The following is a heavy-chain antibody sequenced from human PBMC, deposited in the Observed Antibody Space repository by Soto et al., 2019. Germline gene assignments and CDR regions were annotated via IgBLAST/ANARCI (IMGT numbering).Heavy chain of an antibody. J-gene: IGHJ5*02. CDR1: GGSFSGYY. CDR3: ARGGDP. V-gene: IGHV4-34*01. Sequence: SETLSLTCAVYGGSFSGYYWTWIRQPPGKGLEWIGEINHSGTTNYNPSLKSRVTISIDTSKNQFSLKLSSVTAADTAVYYCARGGDPWGQGTLVTVSS. CDR2: INHSGTT.